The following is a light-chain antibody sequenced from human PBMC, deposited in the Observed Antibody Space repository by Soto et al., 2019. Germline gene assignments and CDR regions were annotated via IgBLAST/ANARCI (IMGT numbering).Light chain of an antibody. CDR2: VAS. Sequence: DIQMTQSPSSLSASVGDRVTITCRASQSISSYLSWYQQKPGKAPKLLINVASTLQSGVPSRFSGSGSGTNFTLAISSLQPEDFATYYCQQSSSTPQTFGGGTRVEIK. CDR3: QQSSSTPQT. V-gene: IGKV1-39*01. CDR1: QSISSY. J-gene: IGKJ4*01.